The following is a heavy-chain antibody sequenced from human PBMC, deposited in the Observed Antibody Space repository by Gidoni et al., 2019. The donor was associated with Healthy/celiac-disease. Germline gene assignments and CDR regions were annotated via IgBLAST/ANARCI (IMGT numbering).Heavy chain of an antibody. CDR3: AMFVAVAGRSDY. Sequence: QLQLQESGPGLVKPSETLSLTCTVSGGSISSSSYYWGWIRQPPGKWLEWIGSIYYSGSTYYNPSLKSRVTISVDTSKNQFSLKLSSVTAADTAVYYCAMFVAVAGRSDYWGQGTLVTVSS. D-gene: IGHD6-19*01. V-gene: IGHV4-39*01. CDR2: IYYSGST. CDR1: GGSISSSSYY. J-gene: IGHJ4*02.